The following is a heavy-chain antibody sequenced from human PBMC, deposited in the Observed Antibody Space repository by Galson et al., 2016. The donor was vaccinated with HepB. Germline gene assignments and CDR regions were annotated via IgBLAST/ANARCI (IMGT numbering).Heavy chain of an antibody. CDR1: GFTVSDNH. CDR2: IFGRGNT. CDR3: AGYGGNSV. Sequence: SLRLSCAAAGFTVSDNHATWIRQAPGKGLECVSVIFGRGNTYYADSVEGRFTISRDNARNTVYLQMNSLRTEDTAVYYCAGYGGNSVWGQGTLVTVSS. V-gene: IGHV3-53*01. D-gene: IGHD4-23*01. J-gene: IGHJ4*02.